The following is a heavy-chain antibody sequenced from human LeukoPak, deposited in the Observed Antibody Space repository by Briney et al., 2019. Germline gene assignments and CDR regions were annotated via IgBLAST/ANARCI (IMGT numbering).Heavy chain of an antibody. Sequence: TRGSLRLSCAASGFTFIRYLLAWVRQAPGRGLEWVAIIKQDGSEKYYVDSVKGRFTISRDDAKNSLYLQMNSLRLEDTAVYYCAGGIGWLLDYWGQGTLVTVSS. D-gene: IGHD5-12*01. CDR2: IKQDGSEK. CDR3: AGGIGWLLDY. CDR1: GFTFIRYL. V-gene: IGHV3-7*05. J-gene: IGHJ4*02.